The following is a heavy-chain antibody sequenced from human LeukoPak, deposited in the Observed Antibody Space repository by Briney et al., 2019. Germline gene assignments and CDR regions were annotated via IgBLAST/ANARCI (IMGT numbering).Heavy chain of an antibody. CDR1: GYTFTSYY. CDR3: ARGPSITMVRGGQWYYYMYV. Sequence: ASVKVSCKGSGYTFTSYYMHWVRQAPGQGLEWMGIINPSGGSTNYAQKFQGRVTMTRDTSTKTVYMELSRLRSEDTAVYYCARGPSITMVRGGQWYYYMYVWGKGNAAIISS. J-gene: IGHJ6*03. CDR2: INPSGGST. D-gene: IGHD3-10*01. V-gene: IGHV1-46*01.